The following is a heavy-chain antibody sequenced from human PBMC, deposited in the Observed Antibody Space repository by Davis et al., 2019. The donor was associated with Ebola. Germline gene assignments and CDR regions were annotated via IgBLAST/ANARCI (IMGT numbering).Heavy chain of an antibody. CDR3: ARDIGNYGWFDP. CDR2: INPHNGNT. V-gene: IGHV1-18*04. J-gene: IGHJ5*02. Sequence: ASVKVSCKASGYTFTGYYMHWVRQAPGQGLEWMGWINPHNGNTNYAQNVQGRVIMTSDTATTTAYMELRSLRSDDTAVYYCARDIGNYGWFDPWGQGTLVTVSS. D-gene: IGHD1-7*01. CDR1: GYTFTGYY.